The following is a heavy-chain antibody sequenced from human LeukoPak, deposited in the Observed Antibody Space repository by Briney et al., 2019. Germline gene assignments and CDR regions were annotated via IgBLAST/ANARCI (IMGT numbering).Heavy chain of an antibody. CDR1: RFTLSSYS. J-gene: IGHJ4*02. CDR3: ARGVGATTYDY. Sequence: GGSLRLSRAASRFTLSSYSMNWVRQAPRKGLEWVSSISSSSSYIYYAESVKGRFTISRDNAKNSLYLQMNSVRAEDTAVYYCARGVGATTYDYWGQGTLVTVSS. V-gene: IGHV3-21*01. D-gene: IGHD1-26*01. CDR2: ISSSSSYI.